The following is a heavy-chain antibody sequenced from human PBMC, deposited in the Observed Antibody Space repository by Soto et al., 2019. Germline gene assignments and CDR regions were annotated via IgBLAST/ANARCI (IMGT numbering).Heavy chain of an antibody. V-gene: IGHV3-7*05. CDR2: IKQDGSEK. CDR1: GFTFSSYW. D-gene: IGHD3-10*01. Sequence: GGSLRLSCAASGFTFSSYWMSWVRQAPGKGLEWVANIKQDGSEKYYVDSVKGRFTISRDNAKNSLYLQMNSLRAEDTAVYYCARAISNYYGFQEYYFDYWGQGTLVTVSS. CDR3: ARAISNYYGFQEYYFDY. J-gene: IGHJ4*02.